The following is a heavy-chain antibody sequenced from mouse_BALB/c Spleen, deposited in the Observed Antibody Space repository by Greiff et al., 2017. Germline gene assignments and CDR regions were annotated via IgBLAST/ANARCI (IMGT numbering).Heavy chain of an antibody. Sequence: VQLVESGPGLVAPSQSLSITCTVSGFSLTSYGVHWVRQPPGKGLEWLGVIWAGGSTNYNSALMSRLSISKDNSKSQVFLKMNSLQTDDTAMYYCARGPPPYYLYAMDYWGQGTSVTVSS. CDR2: IWAGGST. V-gene: IGHV2-9*02. J-gene: IGHJ4*01. CDR3: ARGPPPYYLYAMDY. CDR1: GFSLTSYG. D-gene: IGHD1-1*01.